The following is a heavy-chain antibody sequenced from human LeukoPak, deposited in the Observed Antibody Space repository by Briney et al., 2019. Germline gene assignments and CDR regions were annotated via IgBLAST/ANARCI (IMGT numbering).Heavy chain of an antibody. J-gene: IGHJ4*02. D-gene: IGHD3-3*01. Sequence: PGGSLRLSCAASGFTFSNSWMSWVRQAPGKGLEWMANIKEDGSEKYYVDSVKGRFTISADSAKNSLFLQMNSLRAEDTAVYYCARHNKIFGVVSYFDYWGQGTLVTVSS. CDR3: ARHNKIFGVVSYFDY. V-gene: IGHV3-7*05. CDR2: IKEDGSEK. CDR1: GFTFSNSW.